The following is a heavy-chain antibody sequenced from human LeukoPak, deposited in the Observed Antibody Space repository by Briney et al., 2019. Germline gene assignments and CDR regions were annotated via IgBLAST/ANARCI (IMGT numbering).Heavy chain of an antibody. CDR2: IFYSGAT. D-gene: IGHD3-3*01. J-gene: IGHJ4*02. V-gene: IGHV4-59*01. Sequence: SETLSLTCTVSGGSITTYYWTWIRQPPGKGLEWIGYIFYSGATSYNPSLKSRVAISVDTSKNQSSLKLSSVTAADTAVYYCARGSGEWLLYFILGYWGQGTPVTVSS. CDR3: ARGSGEWLLYFILGY. CDR1: GGSITTYY.